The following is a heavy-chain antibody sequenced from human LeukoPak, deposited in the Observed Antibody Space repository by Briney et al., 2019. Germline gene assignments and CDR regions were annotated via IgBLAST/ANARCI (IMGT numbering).Heavy chain of an antibody. CDR1: GDSVSSNSAA. J-gene: IGHJ4*02. D-gene: IGHD6-19*01. CDR3: ARSLLGAVAGTIAYFDY. CDR2: TYYRSKWYN. V-gene: IGHV6-1*01. Sequence: SQTLSLTCAISGDSVSSNSAAWNWIRQCPSRGLEWLGSTYYRSKWYNDYAVSVKSRITINPDTSKNQFSLQLNSGTPEDTAVYYCARSLLGAVAGTIAYFDYWGQGTLVTVSS.